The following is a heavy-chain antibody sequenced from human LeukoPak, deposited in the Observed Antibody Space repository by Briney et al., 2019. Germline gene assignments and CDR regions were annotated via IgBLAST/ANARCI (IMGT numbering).Heavy chain of an antibody. V-gene: IGHV3-11*01. CDR2: ISSSGSTI. CDR3: ARDRAFLEWGIMDV. D-gene: IGHD3-3*02. J-gene: IGHJ6*02. CDR1: GFTFSDYY. Sequence: GGSLRLSCAASGFTFSDYYMSWNRQAPGKGLEWVSYISSSGSTIYYADSVKGRFTISRDNAKNSLYLQMNSLRAEDTAVYYCARDRAFLEWGIMDVWGQGTTVTVSS.